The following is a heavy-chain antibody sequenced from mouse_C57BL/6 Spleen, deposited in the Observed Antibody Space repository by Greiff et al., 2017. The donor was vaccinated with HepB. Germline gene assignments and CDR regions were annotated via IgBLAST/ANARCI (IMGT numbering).Heavy chain of an antibody. D-gene: IGHD2-10*02. CDR1: GYTFTNYW. CDR2: IYPGGGYT. CDR3: ARGGVSGRYFDY. V-gene: IGHV1-63*01. J-gene: IGHJ2*01. Sequence: VKLQESGAELVRPGTSVKMSCKASGYTFTNYWIGWAKQRPGHGLEWIGDIYPGGGYTNYNEKFKGKATLTADKSSSTAYMQFSSLTSEDSAIYYCARGGVSGRYFDYWGQGTTLTVSS.